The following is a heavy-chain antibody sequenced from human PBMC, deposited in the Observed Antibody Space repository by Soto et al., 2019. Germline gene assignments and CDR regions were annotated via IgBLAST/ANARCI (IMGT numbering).Heavy chain of an antibody. V-gene: IGHV1-3*01. CDR3: ARDGYNFDYYGMDV. CDR2: INAGNGNT. J-gene: IGHJ6*02. Sequence: ASVKVSCKASGYTFTSYAMHWVRQAPGQRLEWMGWINAGNGNTKYSQKFQGRVTMTTDTSTSTAYMELRSLRSDDTAVYYCARDGYNFDYYGMDVWGQGTTVTVSS. CDR1: GYTFTSYA. D-gene: IGHD5-12*01.